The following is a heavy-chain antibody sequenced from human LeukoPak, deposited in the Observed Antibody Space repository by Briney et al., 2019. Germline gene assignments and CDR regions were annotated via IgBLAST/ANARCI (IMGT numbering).Heavy chain of an antibody. V-gene: IGHV1-46*01. CDR1: GYTFTSYY. CDR3: ARDGSYGSGSYAGPPYYYYYMDV. Sequence: GASVKVSCKASGYTFTSYYMHWVRQAPGQGLEWMGIINPSGGSTSYAQKFQGRVTMTRDTSTSTVYMELSSLRSEDTAVYYCARDGSYGSGSYAGPPYYYYYMDVWGKGTTVTISS. CDR2: INPSGGST. J-gene: IGHJ6*03. D-gene: IGHD3-10*01.